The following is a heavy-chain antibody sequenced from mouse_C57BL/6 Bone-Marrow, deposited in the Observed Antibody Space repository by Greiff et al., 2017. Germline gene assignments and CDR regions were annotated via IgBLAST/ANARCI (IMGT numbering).Heavy chain of an antibody. V-gene: IGHV1-76*01. CDR1: GYTFTDYY. CDR3: ARTPLEGLRRYYFDY. J-gene: IGHJ2*01. Sequence: QVQLQQSGAELVRPGASVKLSCKASGYTFTDYYINWVKQRPGQGLEWIARIYPGSGNTYYNEKFKGKATLPAEKSSSTAYMQLSSLASEDSAVYFWARTPLEGLRRYYFDYWGQGTTLTVSS. CDR2: IYPGSGNT. D-gene: IGHD2-4*01.